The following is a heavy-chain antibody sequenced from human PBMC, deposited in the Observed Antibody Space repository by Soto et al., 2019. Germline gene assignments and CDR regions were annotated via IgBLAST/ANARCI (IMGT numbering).Heavy chain of an antibody. CDR2: IILIFGTA. CDR3: ALWGFRDGNNSKYNYSGMDV. D-gene: IGHD1-1*01. CDR1: GGTFNRYT. Sequence: VQLVQSGAEVKKPGSSVKLSCKASGGTFNRYTISWVRQAPGQGLEGMGGIILIFGTATYAQKFQGRVAIIADESTSAAYMELRSLRSEDTAVYYCALWGFRDGNNSKYNYSGMDVWGQGTTVTVSS. V-gene: IGHV1-69*01. J-gene: IGHJ6*02.